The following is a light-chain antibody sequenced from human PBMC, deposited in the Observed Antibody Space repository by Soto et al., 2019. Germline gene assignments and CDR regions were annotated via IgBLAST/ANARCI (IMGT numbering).Light chain of an antibody. CDR1: SCNIGAGYD. CDR3: HSYASSLSVV. J-gene: IGLJ2*01. CDR2: GNS. Sequence: QSVLTQPPSVSGAPGQRVTISCTGSSCNIGAGYDVPWYQQLPGTAPKLLIYGNSNRPSGVPDRFSGSKSGNSASLAITGLQAEDEADYYCHSYASSLSVVFGGGTKLTV. V-gene: IGLV1-40*01.